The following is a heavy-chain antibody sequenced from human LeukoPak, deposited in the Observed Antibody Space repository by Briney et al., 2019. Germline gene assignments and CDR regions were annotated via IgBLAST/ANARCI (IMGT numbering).Heavy chain of an antibody. D-gene: IGHD3-10*01. J-gene: IGHJ4*02. CDR1: GYTLTELS. V-gene: IGHV1-24*01. CDR2: FDPEDGET. Sequence: ASVKVSCKVSGYTLTELSMHWVRQAPGKGLEWMGGFDPEDGETIYAQKFQGRVTMTEDTSTDTAYMELSSLRSEDTAVYYCASSIIAGFGELFDYWGQGTLVTVSS. CDR3: ASSIIAGFGELFDY.